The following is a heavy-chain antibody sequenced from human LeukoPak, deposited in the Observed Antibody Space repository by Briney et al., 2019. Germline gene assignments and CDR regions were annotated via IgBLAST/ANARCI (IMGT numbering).Heavy chain of an antibody. CDR1: GFTFSSYG. D-gene: IGHD3-3*01. J-gene: IGHJ4*02. CDR2: ISHDGTVT. Sequence: GRSLRLSCAASGFTFSSYGMQWVRQAPDKGLEWVAVISHDGTVTYYAESVNGRFTISRDKAKNTVSLQMNSLRVDDTGLYYCAKESTARSARSFDYWGQGTLVTVSP. V-gene: IGHV3-30*18. CDR3: AKESTARSARSFDY.